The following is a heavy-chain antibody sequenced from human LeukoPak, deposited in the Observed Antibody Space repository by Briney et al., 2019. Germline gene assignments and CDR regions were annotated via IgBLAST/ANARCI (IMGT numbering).Heavy chain of an antibody. CDR3: ARRDPLSYQLGTLNFDH. D-gene: IGHD1-26*01. CDR2: ISGLNNDM. V-gene: IGHV3-21*01. CDR1: GSPFNLYG. Sequence: GGSLRLSCAASGSPFNLYGMTWVRQAPGKGLEWVSLISGLNNDMYYADSVKGRFTISRDNAKNSLYLEMNSLTAEDTAVYYCARRDPLSYQLGTLNFDHWGQGTLVTVSS. J-gene: IGHJ4*02.